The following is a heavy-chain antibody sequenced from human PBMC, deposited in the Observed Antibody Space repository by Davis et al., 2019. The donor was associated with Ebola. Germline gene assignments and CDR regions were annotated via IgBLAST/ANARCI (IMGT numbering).Heavy chain of an antibody. CDR2: INHSGST. V-gene: IGHV4-34*01. D-gene: IGHD4-11*01. CDR3: ARAYSNYPWWNWFDP. Sequence: MPSETLSLTCAVYGGSFSGYYWSWIRQPPGKGLEWIGEINHSGSTNYNPSLKSRVTISVDTSKNQFSLKLSSVTAADTAVYYCARAYSNYPWWNWFDPWGQGTLVTVSS. CDR1: GGSFSGYY. J-gene: IGHJ5*02.